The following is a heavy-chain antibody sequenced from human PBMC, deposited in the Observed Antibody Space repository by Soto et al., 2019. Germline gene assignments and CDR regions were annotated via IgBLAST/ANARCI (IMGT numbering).Heavy chain of an antibody. J-gene: IGHJ4*02. D-gene: IGHD4-17*01. V-gene: IGHV3-9*01. CDR2: ISWNSHTI. CDR1: GFNFEHFA. Sequence: GGSLRLSCVASGFNFEHFAMHWVRQAPGKGLEWVSSISWNSHTIASADSVRGRFTISRDNAKNSLYLEMNSLRTEDTALYYCAKDVSYGDYFLFLGGDNWGQGTLVTVSS. CDR3: AKDVSYGDYFLFLGGDN.